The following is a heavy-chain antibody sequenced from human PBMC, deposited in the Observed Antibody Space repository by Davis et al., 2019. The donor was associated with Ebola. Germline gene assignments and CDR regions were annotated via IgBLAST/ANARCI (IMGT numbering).Heavy chain of an antibody. CDR3: ARDSGSYPANWFDP. CDR2: INAGNGNT. CDR1: GYTFTSYA. J-gene: IGHJ5*02. Sequence: GESLKISCAAPGYTFTSYAMHWVRQAPGQRLEWMGWINAGNGNTKYSQKFQGRVTITRDTSASTAYMELSSLRSEDTAVYYCARDSGSYPANWFDPWGQGTLVTVSS. V-gene: IGHV1-3*01. D-gene: IGHD1-26*01.